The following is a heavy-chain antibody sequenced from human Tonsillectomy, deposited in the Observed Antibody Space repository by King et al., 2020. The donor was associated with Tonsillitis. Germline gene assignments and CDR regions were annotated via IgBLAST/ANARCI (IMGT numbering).Heavy chain of an antibody. CDR2: IDPSDSYI. Sequence: VQLVQSGAGVKKPGESLRISCKGSGYSFTSYWISWVRQTPGKGLEWMGTIDPSDSYINYNPSFRGHVTISTDNSISTAYLQWSSLKASDTATYYCASTYSGYNSPLVDYWGQGTLVTVSS. CDR1: GYSFTSYW. J-gene: IGHJ4*02. CDR3: ASTYSGYNSPLVDY. V-gene: IGHV5-10-1*03. D-gene: IGHD5-12*01.